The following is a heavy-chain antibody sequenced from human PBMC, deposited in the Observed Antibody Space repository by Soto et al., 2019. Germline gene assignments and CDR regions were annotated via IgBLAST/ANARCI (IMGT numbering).Heavy chain of an antibody. CDR2: INHSGST. D-gene: IGHD2-2*01. CDR3: ARFGRRCSSTSCYRWFDP. J-gene: IGHJ5*02. CDR1: GGCLSGYY. V-gene: IGHV4-34*01. Sequence: ETLSVGCAVYGGCLSGYYGGWFRQPPGKGLEWIGEINHSGSTNYNPSLKSRVTISVDTSKNQFSLKLSSVTAADTAVYYCARFGRRCSSTSCYRWFDPWGQGTLVTVSS.